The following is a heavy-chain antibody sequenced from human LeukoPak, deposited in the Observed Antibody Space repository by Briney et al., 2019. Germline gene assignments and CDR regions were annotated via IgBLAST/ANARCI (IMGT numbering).Heavy chain of an antibody. CDR3: AREPSHCSSTSCYGRWFDP. CDR1: GGSISSSNW. Sequence: SGTLSLTCAVSGGSISSSNWWSWVRQPPGKGLEWIGEIYHSGSTNYNPSLKSRVTISVDKSKNQFSLKLSSVTAADTAVYYCAREPSHCSSTSCYGRWFDPWGQGTLVTVSS. J-gene: IGHJ5*02. D-gene: IGHD2-2*01. V-gene: IGHV4-4*02. CDR2: IYHSGST.